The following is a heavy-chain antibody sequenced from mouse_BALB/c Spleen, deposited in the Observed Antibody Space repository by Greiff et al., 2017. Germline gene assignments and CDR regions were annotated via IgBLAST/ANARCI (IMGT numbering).Heavy chain of an antibody. V-gene: IGHV5-6-5*01. CDR1: GFTFSSYA. CDR2: ISSGGST. J-gene: IGHJ3*01. CDR3: ARVRDYDYDAWFAY. Sequence: EVMLVESGGGLVKPGGSLKLSCAASGFTFSSYAMSWVRQTPEKRLEWVASISSGGSTYYPDSVKGRFTISRDNVRNILYLQMSSQRSEDTAMYYCARVRDYDYDAWFAYWGQGTLVTVSA. D-gene: IGHD2-4*01.